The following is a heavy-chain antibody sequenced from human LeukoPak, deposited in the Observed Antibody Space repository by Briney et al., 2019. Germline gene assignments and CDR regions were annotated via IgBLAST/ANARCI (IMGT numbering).Heavy chain of an antibody. V-gene: IGHV3-74*01. Sequence: GALRLSCAASGFTFSSYAMSWVRQAPGKGPVWVSRLNTDGSTTFYADSVKGRFIISRDNAKNTVYLRMNSLRAEDTAMYYCARDLSGSSDYWGQGTLVTVSS. J-gene: IGHJ4*02. CDR1: GFTFSSYA. CDR2: LNTDGSTT. CDR3: ARDLSGSSDY. D-gene: IGHD3-10*01.